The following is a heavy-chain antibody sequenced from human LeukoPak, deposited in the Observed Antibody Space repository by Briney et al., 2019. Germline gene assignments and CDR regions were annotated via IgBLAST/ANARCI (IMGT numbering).Heavy chain of an antibody. V-gene: IGHV4-4*02. CDR1: SGSISSSTW. D-gene: IGHD5-24*01. J-gene: IGHJ4*02. Sequence: SGTLSLTCAVSSGSISSSTWWCWVRQPPGKGLEWIGEINHSGSTHYTPSLKSRVTISVDTSDNKFSLKMISVAAADAAVYYCALGYNDIWELWGRGTLVTVS. CDR3: ALGYNDIWEL. CDR2: INHSGST.